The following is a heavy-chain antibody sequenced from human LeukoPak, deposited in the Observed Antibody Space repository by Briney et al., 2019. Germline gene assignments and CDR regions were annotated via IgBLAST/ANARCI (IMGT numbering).Heavy chain of an antibody. CDR1: GGSFSGYY. CDR3: ARGVLRYFWFDP. D-gene: IGHD3-9*01. CDR2: INHSGST. Sequence: SETLSLTCAVYGGSFSGYYWSWIRQPPGKGPEWIGEINHSGSTNYNPSLKSRVTISVDTSKNQFSLKLSSVTAADTAVYYCARGVLRYFWFDPWGQGTLVTVSS. J-gene: IGHJ5*02. V-gene: IGHV4-34*01.